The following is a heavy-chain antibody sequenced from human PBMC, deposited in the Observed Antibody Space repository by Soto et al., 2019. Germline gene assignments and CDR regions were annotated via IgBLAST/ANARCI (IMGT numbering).Heavy chain of an antibody. D-gene: IGHD6-19*01. J-gene: IGHJ6*02. CDR2: IDPSDSYT. CDR3: ARRQERSSGYYYGMDV. V-gene: IGHV5-10-1*01. Sequence: GESLKISCKGSGYSFTSYWISWVRQMPGKGLEWMGRIDPSDSYTNYSPSFQGHVTISADKSISTAYLQWSSLKASDTAIYYCARRQERSSGYYYGMDVWGQGTTVTVSS. CDR1: GYSFTSYW.